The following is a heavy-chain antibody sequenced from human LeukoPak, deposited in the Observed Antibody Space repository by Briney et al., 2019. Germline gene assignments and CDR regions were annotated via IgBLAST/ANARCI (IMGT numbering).Heavy chain of an antibody. CDR3: ARRHYDSTDFDP. V-gene: IGHV5-51*01. J-gene: IGHJ5*02. Sequence: GASLKISCKASGPSFANYWIGWVRQPPGKGLEWMGIIHPADSDIVYSPSFQGQVTISADNSINTAYLQWSSLKASDTAIYYCARRHYDSTDFDPGGQGTLVTVSS. CDR2: IHPADSDI. CDR1: GPSFANYW. D-gene: IGHD3-22*01.